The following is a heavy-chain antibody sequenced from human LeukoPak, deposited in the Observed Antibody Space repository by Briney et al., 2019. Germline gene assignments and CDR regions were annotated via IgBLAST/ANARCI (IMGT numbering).Heavy chain of an antibody. CDR3: AKGKGSTVTVYYFDF. CDR2: ISYDGSNK. D-gene: IGHD4-17*01. CDR1: GFTFSTYG. J-gene: IGHJ4*02. Sequence: QPGRSLRLSCAASGFTFSTYGMHWVRQAPGKGLEWVAVISYDGSNKYYADSVKGRFTISRDNSKNTLYQQMSSLRAEDTAVYYCAKGKGSTVTVYYFDFWGQGTLVTVSS. V-gene: IGHV3-30*18.